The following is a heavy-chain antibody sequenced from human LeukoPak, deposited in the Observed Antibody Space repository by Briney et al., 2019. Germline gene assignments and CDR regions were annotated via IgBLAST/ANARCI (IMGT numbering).Heavy chain of an antibody. CDR2: INHSGST. J-gene: IGHJ4*02. D-gene: IGHD6-13*01. Sequence: SETLSLTCAVYGGSFSGYYWSWIRQPPGKGLEWIGEINHSGSTNYNPSLKSRVTISVDTSKNQFSLKLSSVTAADTAVYYCAKEPAPYSNSWHYFDYWGQGTLVTVSS. V-gene: IGHV4-34*01. CDR3: AKEPAPYSNSWHYFDY. CDR1: GGSFSGYY.